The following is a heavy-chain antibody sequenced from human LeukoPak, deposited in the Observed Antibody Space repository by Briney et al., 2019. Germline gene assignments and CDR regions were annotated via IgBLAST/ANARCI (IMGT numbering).Heavy chain of an antibody. J-gene: IGHJ6*03. V-gene: IGHV3-23*01. CDR1: GFTFSSYA. CDR3: AKGVGANYYYYMDV. Sequence: TGGSLRLSCAASGFTFSSYAMSRVRQAPGKGLEWVSAISGSGGSTYYADSVKGRFTISRDKSKNTLYLQMNSLRAEDTAVYYCAKGVGANYYYYMDVWGKGTTVTVSS. D-gene: IGHD1-26*01. CDR2: ISGSGGST.